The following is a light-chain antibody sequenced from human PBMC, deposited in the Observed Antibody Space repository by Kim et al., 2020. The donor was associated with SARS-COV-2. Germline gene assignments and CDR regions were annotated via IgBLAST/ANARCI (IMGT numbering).Light chain of an antibody. CDR2: GAS. J-gene: IGKJ5*01. CDR3: QQYNNWPIT. CDR1: QSISSN. Sequence: VYPGERATLSCRASQSISSNLAWYQQKPGQAPRLLIYGASTSATDIPARFSGSGSGTEFTLTISSLQSEDFAVYYCQQYNNWPITFGQGTRLEIK. V-gene: IGKV3-15*01.